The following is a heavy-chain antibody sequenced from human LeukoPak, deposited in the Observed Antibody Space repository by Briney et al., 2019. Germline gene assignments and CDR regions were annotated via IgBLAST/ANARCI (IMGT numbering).Heavy chain of an antibody. CDR3: AKDPNGDFIGTFDI. CDR2: ISGSGGST. J-gene: IGHJ3*02. V-gene: IGHV3-23*01. CDR1: KFNFNSYG. D-gene: IGHD4-17*01. Sequence: PGGSLRLSCTTSKFNFNSYGMTWVRQAPGKGPEWVSSISGSGGSTQYAASVQGRFTISRDNSKNTLFLQMNSLRAEDTAVYYCAKDPNGDFIGTFDIWGQGTMVTVSS.